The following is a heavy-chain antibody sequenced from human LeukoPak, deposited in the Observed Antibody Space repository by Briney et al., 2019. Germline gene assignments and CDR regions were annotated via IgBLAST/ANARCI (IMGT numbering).Heavy chain of an antibody. D-gene: IGHD2-8*01. Sequence: ASVNVSCTASGYTFTSYGISWVRQAPGQGLEWMGWISAYNGNTNYAQKLQGRVTMTTDTSTSTAYMELRSLRSDDTAVYYCARGAKGYCTNGVCYTGIDYWGQGTLVTVSS. CDR2: ISAYNGNT. CDR1: GYTFTSYG. CDR3: ARGAKGYCTNGVCYTGIDY. V-gene: IGHV1-18*01. J-gene: IGHJ4*02.